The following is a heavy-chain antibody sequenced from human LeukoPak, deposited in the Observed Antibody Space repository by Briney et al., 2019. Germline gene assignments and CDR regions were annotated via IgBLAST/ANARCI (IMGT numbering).Heavy chain of an antibody. V-gene: IGHV4-59*04. CDR2: IYYSGST. J-gene: IGHJ1*01. CDR1: GGSISSYY. D-gene: IGHD3-3*01. CDR3: ARRSDFWSGYYESSLRRQSPAEYFQH. Sequence: SETLSLTCTVSGGSISSYYWSWIRQPPGKGLEWIGSIYYSGSTYYNPSLKSRVTISVDTSKNQFSLKLSSVTAADTAVYYCARRSDFWSGYYESSLRRQSPAEYFQHWGQGTLVTVSS.